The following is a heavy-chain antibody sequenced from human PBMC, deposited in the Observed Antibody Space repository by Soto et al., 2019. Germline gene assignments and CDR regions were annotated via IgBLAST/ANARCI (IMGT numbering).Heavy chain of an antibody. D-gene: IGHD6-19*01. CDR3: ARGGGIAVAGTHLDY. CDR1: GFTFSSYA. Sequence: EVQLLESGGGLVQPGGSLRLSCAASGFTFSSYAMSWVRQAPGKGLEWVSGIGGSGAGTNYADSVKGRFTIPRDNSKNTLYLQMSRLRAEDTAVYYCARGGGIAVAGTHLDYWGQGTLVTVSS. CDR2: IGGSGAGT. J-gene: IGHJ4*02. V-gene: IGHV3-23*01.